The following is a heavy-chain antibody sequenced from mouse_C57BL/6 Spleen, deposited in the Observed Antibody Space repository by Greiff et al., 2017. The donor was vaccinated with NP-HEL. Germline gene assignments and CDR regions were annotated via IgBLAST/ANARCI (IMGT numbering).Heavy chain of an antibody. Sequence: EVQLQQSGPGMVKPSQSLSLTCTVTGYSITSGYDWHWIRHFPGNKLEWMGYISYSGSTNYNPSLKSRISITHDTSKKHFFLKLNSVTTEDTATYYCARDDYDVGSYAMDYWGQGTSVTVSS. CDR1: GYSITSGYD. D-gene: IGHD2-4*01. V-gene: IGHV3-1*01. J-gene: IGHJ4*01. CDR3: ARDDYDVGSYAMDY. CDR2: ISYSGST.